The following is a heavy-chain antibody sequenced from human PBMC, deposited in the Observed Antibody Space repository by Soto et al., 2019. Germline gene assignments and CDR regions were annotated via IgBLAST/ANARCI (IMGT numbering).Heavy chain of an antibody. V-gene: IGHV3-33*01. D-gene: IGHD2-15*01. J-gene: IGHJ5*02. CDR3: ARDNGGTHWFDP. CDR1: GFTFSSYG. Sequence: GSLRLSCAASGFTFSSYGMHWVRQAPGKGLEWVAVIWYDGSNKYYADSLKGRFTISRDNSKNTLYLQMNCLRAEDTAVYYCARDNGGTHWFDPWGQGTLVTVS. CDR2: IWYDGSNK.